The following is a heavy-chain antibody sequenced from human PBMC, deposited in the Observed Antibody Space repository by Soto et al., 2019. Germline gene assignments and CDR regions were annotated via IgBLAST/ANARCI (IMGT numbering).Heavy chain of an antibody. CDR3: ARTMVRGVIEFDY. Sequence: PSETLSVTCTVSVGSISSGDYYWRWIRQPPGKGLEWIGYIYYSGSTYYNPSLKSRVTISVDTSKNQFSLKLSSVTAADTAVYYCARTMVRGVIEFDYWGQGTLVTVSS. V-gene: IGHV4-30-4*01. CDR1: VGSISSGDYY. CDR2: IYYSGST. D-gene: IGHD3-10*01. J-gene: IGHJ4*02.